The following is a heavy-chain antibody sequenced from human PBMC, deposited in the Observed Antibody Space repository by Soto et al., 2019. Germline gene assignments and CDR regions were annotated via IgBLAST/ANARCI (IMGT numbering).Heavy chain of an antibody. CDR2: IYYSGST. J-gene: IGHJ4*02. CDR1: GGSISSSSYY. CDR3: ARPSMVATYDY. Sequence: SETLSLTCTVSGGSISSSSYYWGWNRQPPGKGLEWIGSIYYSGSTYYNPSLKSRVTISVDTSKNQFSLKLSSVTAADTAVYYCARPSMVATYDYWGQGTLVTVSS. V-gene: IGHV4-39*01. D-gene: IGHD5-12*01.